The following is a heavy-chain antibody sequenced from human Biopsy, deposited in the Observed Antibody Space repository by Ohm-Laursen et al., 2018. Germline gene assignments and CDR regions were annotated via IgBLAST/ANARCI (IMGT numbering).Heavy chain of an antibody. CDR3: AKAGQTSGEYVVPRHFDS. V-gene: IGHV1-69*06. CDR1: GYNFDIYP. D-gene: IGHD2-15*01. CDR2: IVPLFETT. Sequence: SVKVSCKASGYNFDIYPLFWVRQAPGQGFEWMGGIVPLFETTDSTQKFQGRVTITADRSTTTAYIELSGLTSEDTAIYYCAKAGQTSGEYVVPRHFDSWGQGTRVTVSS. J-gene: IGHJ4*02.